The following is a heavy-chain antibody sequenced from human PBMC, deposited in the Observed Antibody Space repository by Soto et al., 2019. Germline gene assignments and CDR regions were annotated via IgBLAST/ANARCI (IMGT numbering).Heavy chain of an antibody. J-gene: IGHJ5*02. Sequence: EVLLLESGGGLVQPGGSVRLSCAASGFTFTSYAMSWVRQAPGKGLQWVSAISASGGNTYYADSVKGRFTISRDNSKNTLYLQMDSLRAEDTALYYCARDPTVAVSWFDPWGQGTLVTVSS. CDR2: ISASGGNT. CDR3: ARDPTVAVSWFDP. D-gene: IGHD6-19*01. V-gene: IGHV3-23*01. CDR1: GFTFTSYA.